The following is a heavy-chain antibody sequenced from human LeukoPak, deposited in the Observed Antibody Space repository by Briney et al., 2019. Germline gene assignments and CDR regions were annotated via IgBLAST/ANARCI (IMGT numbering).Heavy chain of an antibody. CDR3: ARAIGRWLQLRCLDY. V-gene: IGHV1-8*01. J-gene: IGHJ4*02. CDR2: MNPNSGNT. Sequence: VASVTVSFTASGYTFTSYDINWVRQAPGQGLEWMGWMNPNSGNTGYAQKFQGRVTMTRNTSISTAYMELSSLRSEDTAVYYCARAIGRWLQLRCLDYWGQGTLVTVSS. D-gene: IGHD5-24*01. CDR1: GYTFTSYD.